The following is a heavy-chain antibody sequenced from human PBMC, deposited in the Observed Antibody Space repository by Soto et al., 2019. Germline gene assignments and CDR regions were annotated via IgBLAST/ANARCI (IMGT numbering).Heavy chain of an antibody. CDR2: ISSSGYI. CDR3: ARDLGAVTTLGFQN. CDR1: GFTFSNSG. J-gene: IGHJ1*01. Sequence: EVQLVESGGGLVKPGGSLRLSCAASGFTFSNSGMNWVRQAPGKGLEWVSYISSSGYIFYADSVKGRFTISRDNAKGALYLQMNRLRAEDTAVYYWARDLGAVTTLGFQNWGQGALVTVSS. V-gene: IGHV3-21*01. D-gene: IGHD4-17*01.